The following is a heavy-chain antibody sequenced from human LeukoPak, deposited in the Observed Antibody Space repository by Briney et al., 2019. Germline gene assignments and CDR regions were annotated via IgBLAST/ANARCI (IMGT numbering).Heavy chain of an antibody. CDR2: IYTSGST. J-gene: IGHJ3*02. V-gene: IGHV4-61*02. CDR3: ARRSRDSSAWLDAFDI. CDR1: GGSISSGSYY. Sequence: SETLSLTCTVSGGSISSGSYYWSWIRQPAGKGLEWIGRIYTSGSTNYNPSLKSRVTISVDTSNQFSLKLSSLTAADTAVYYCARRSRDSSAWLDAFDIWGQGTMVTVSS. D-gene: IGHD6-19*01.